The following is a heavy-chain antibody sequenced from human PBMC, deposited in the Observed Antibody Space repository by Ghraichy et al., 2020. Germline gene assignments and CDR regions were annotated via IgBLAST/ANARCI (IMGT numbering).Heavy chain of an antibody. D-gene: IGHD6-6*01. CDR1: GGSFSAYS. J-gene: IGHJ4*02. CDR2: INRSGST. V-gene: IGHV4-34*01. CDR3: ASGRIAARFGY. Sequence: SETLSLTCAVYGGSFSAYSWIWIRQPPGKGLEWIGEINRSGSTNYNPSLKSRVTISLDTSKNQFSLKLRSVTAADTAVYYCASGRIAARFGYWGQGTLVTVSS.